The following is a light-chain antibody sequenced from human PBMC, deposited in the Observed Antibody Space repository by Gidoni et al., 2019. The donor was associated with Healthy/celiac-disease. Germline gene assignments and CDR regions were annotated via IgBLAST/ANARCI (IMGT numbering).Light chain of an antibody. CDR3: QQYYSTPLT. J-gene: IGKJ3*01. Sequence: DIVMTHSPDSLAVSLGERANINCKSSQSVLYNSNNKNYLAWYQQKPGQPPKLLIYWASTRESGVPDRFRGSGSGTDFTLTISSLQAEDVAVYYCQQYYSTPLTFGPGTKVDIK. V-gene: IGKV4-1*01. CDR1: QSVLYNSNNKNY. CDR2: WAS.